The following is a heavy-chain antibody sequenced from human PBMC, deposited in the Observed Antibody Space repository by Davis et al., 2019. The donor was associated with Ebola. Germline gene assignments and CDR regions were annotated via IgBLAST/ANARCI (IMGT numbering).Heavy chain of an antibody. J-gene: IGHJ6*02. CDR1: GGSFSGYY. CDR2: INHSGST. V-gene: IGHV4-34*01. D-gene: IGHD3-3*01. Sequence: MPSETLSLTRAVYGGSFSGYYWSWIRQPPGKGLEWIGEINHSGSTNYNPSLKSRVTISVDTSKNQFSLKLSSVTAADTAVYYCARLGWDYDFWSGYYTDYYYYGMDVWGQGTTVTVSS. CDR3: ARLGWDYDFWSGYYTDYYYYGMDV.